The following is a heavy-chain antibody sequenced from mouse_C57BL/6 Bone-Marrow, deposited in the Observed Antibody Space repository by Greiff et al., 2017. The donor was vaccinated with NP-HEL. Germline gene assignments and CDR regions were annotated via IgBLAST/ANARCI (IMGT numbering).Heavy chain of an antibody. CDR2: IYPRDGST. Sequence: VKLVESGPELVKPGASVKLSCKASGYTFTSYDINWVKQRPGQGLEWIGWIYPRDGSTKYNEKFKGKATLTVDTSSSTAYMELHSLTSEDSAVYFCARANRGDFDYWGQGTTLTVSS. J-gene: IGHJ2*01. CDR1: GYTFTSYD. D-gene: IGHD4-1*01. CDR3: ARANRGDFDY. V-gene: IGHV1-85*01.